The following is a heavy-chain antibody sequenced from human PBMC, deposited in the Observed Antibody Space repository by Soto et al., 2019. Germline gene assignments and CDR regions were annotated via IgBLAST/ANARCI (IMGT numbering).Heavy chain of an antibody. D-gene: IGHD6-6*01. CDR1: CGSFSGYY. CDR3: ARTSRFDC. Sequence: QVQLQQWGAGLLKPSETLSLTCAVYCGSFSGYYWSWIRQPPGKGLEWIGEINHSGSTNYNPSLXSXVXXSVDTSNNQCSPKLSSVTAADTAVYYCARTSRFDCWGQGTLVTVSS. CDR2: INHSGST. J-gene: IGHJ4*02. V-gene: IGHV4-34*01.